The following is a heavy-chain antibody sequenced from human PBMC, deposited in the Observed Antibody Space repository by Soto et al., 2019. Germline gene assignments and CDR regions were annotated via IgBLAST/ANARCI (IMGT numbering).Heavy chain of an antibody. CDR3: GRHFRRWRDYYDSSGYYGSDAFDI. CDR1: GGSISSYY. CDR2: IYYSGST. V-gene: IGHV4-59*08. J-gene: IGHJ3*02. Sequence: ASETLSLTCTVSGGSISSYYWSWIRQPPGKGLEWIGYIYYSGSTNYNPSLKSRVTISVDTSKNQFSLKLSSVTAADTAVYYCGRHFRRWRDYYDSSGYYGSDAFDIWGQGTMVTVSS. D-gene: IGHD3-22*01.